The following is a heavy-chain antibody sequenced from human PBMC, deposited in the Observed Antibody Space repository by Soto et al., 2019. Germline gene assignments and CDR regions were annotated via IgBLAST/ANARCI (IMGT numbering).Heavy chain of an antibody. CDR2: ISVYNGDA. CDR3: ARTDSGEYVTPLDY. CDR1: GYTFTNYG. J-gene: IGHJ4*02. Sequence: QVQLVQSGAEVKKPGAPVKVSCKASGYTFTNYGISWVRQAPGQRLEWMGTISVYNGDANYAQNLQGRVTMTIDTSTSTAYVDLTSLTSDDTAVYYCARTDSGEYVTPLDYWGQGTLVTVSS. D-gene: IGHD4-17*01. V-gene: IGHV1-18*01.